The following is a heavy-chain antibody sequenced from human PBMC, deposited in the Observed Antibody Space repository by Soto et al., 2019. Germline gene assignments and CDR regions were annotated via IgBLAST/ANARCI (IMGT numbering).Heavy chain of an antibody. CDR3: ASWDYDVLTGYSYDD. V-gene: IGHV1-69*01. CDR2: IIPMIRRT. Sequence: QVQLVQSGAEVKKPGSSVKVSCKASGGTFNNYGMDWVRQAPGQGLEWMGGIIPMIRRTNYAQKFQGRVTLTADASRSTAYMELRSLRSEDTAVYYCASWDYDVLTGYSYDDWGQGTLVTVSS. CDR1: GGTFNNYG. J-gene: IGHJ4*02. D-gene: IGHD3-9*01.